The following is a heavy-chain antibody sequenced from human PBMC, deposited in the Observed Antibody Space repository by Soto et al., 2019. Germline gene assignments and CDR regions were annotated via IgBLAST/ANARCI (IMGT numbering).Heavy chain of an antibody. J-gene: IGHJ4*02. D-gene: IGHD1-26*01. CDR2: IYYSGST. Sequence: PSETLSLTCTVSGGSISSGGYYWSWIRQHPGKGMERIGYIYYSGSTYYNKSLKSRVTISVDKSKNQISLKLSSVTAAVTAVYYCARRYGSAIDYWGQGTLVTVSS. CDR3: ARRYGSAIDY. V-gene: IGHV4-31*03. CDR1: GGSISSGGYY.